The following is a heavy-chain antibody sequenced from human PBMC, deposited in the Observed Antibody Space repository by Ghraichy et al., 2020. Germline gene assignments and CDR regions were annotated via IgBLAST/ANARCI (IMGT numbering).Heavy chain of an antibody. CDR3: AKEYYYGSGSYPTFDY. V-gene: IGHV3-33*06. D-gene: IGHD3-10*01. CDR1: GFTFSSYG. CDR2: IWYDGSNK. Sequence: GGSLRLSCAASGFTFSSYGMHWVRQAPGKGLEWVAVIWYDGSNKYYADSVKGRFTISRDNSKNTLYLQMNSLRAEDTAVYYCAKEYYYGSGSYPTFDYWGQGTLVTVSS. J-gene: IGHJ4*02.